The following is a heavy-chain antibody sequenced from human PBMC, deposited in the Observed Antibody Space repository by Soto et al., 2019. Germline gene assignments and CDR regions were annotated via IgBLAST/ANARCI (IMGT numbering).Heavy chain of an antibody. CDR3: AHRLGGSSSWVDNYFDY. Sequence: HPGGSLRLSCAASGFTFSSYAMSWVRQAPGKGLEWVSAISGSGGSTYYADSVKSRLTITKDTSKNQVVLTMTNMDPVDTATYYCAHRLGGSSSWVDNYFDYWGQGTLVTVSS. CDR2: ISGSGGST. CDR1: GFTFSSYA. J-gene: IGHJ4*02. D-gene: IGHD6-13*01. V-gene: IGHV3-23*01.